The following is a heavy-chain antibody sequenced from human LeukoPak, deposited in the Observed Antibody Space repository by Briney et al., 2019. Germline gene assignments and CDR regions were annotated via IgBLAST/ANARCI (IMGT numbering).Heavy chain of an antibody. J-gene: IGHJ4*02. CDR2: ISDGGGTT. CDR3: AKSYGDYLGYFDS. Sequence: GGPLRLSCAASGFTFSTYAMSWVRQAPGKGLEWVSGISDGGGTTNYADAVKGRFTISRDKSKNTLFLQMNSLRAEDTAVYYCAKSYGDYLGYFDSWGQGTLVTVSS. D-gene: IGHD4-17*01. CDR1: GFTFSTYA. V-gene: IGHV3-23*01.